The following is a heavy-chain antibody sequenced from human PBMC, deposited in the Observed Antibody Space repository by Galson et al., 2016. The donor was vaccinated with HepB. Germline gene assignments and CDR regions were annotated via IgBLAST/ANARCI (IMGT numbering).Heavy chain of an antibody. CDR1: GFTFSNYV. J-gene: IGHJ6*02. V-gene: IGHV3-48*02. CDR2: ISASSGST. D-gene: IGHD2-2*01. CDR3: ARHSYLHAGAMDG. Sequence: SLRLSCAASGFTFSNYVMNWVRQAPGKGLEWVSYISASSGSTYYADSVRGRFTISRVNAKNSLYLQMNSLRDEDTAVYYCARHSYLHAGAMDGWGQGTTVTVSS.